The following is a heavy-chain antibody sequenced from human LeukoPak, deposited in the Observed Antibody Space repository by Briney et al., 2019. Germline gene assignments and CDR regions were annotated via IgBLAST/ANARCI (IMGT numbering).Heavy chain of an antibody. J-gene: IGHJ4*02. CDR3: ASTIQFLEWLSYLDY. CDR2: ISSTSSTI. D-gene: IGHD3-3*01. CDR1: GFTFSSYS. V-gene: IGHV3-48*01. Sequence: GGSLRLSCAAPGFTFSSYSMNWVRQAPGKGLEWVSYISSTSSTIFYADSVKGRFTISRDNAKNSLYLQMNSLRAEDTAVYYCASTIQFLEWLSYLDYWGQGILVTVSS.